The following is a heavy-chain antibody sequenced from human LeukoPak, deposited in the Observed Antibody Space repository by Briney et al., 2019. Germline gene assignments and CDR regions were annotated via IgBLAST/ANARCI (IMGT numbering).Heavy chain of an antibody. CDR1: GGSISSYY. V-gene: IGHV4-59*01. CDR3: ARGVTTVTY. D-gene: IGHD4-17*01. J-gene: IGHJ4*02. Sequence: TSETLSLTCTVSGGSISSYYWSWIRQPPGKGLEWIGYFYYSGSTNYNPSLKSRVTISVDTSKNQFSLKLSSVTAADTAVYYCARGVTTVTYWGQGTLVTVSS. CDR2: FYYSGST.